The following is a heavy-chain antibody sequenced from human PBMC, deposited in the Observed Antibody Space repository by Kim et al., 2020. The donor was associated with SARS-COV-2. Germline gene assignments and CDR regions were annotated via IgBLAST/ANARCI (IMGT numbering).Heavy chain of an antibody. Sequence: ASVKVSCKASGYTFTSYAMHWVRQAPGQRLEWMGWINAGNGNTKYSQKFQGRVTITRDTSASTAYMELSSLRSEDTAVYYCAGIGSGVTGNGYWGQGTLVTVSS. CDR1: GYTFTSYA. CDR2: INAGNGNT. D-gene: IGHD2-15*01. V-gene: IGHV1-3*01. J-gene: IGHJ4*02. CDR3: AGIGSGVTGNGY.